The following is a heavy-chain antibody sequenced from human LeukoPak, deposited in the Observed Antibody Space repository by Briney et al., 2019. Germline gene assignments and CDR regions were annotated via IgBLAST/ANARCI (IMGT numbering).Heavy chain of an antibody. Sequence: LAGGSLRLSCAASGFTFSSYWMHWVRQAPGKGLVWVSRINSDGSSTSYADSVKGRFTISRDNAKNTLYLQMNSLRAEDTAVYYCTTGYCSSTSCYAHYYYYMDVWGKGTTVTISS. V-gene: IGHV3-74*01. CDR3: TTGYCSSTSCYAHYYYYMDV. J-gene: IGHJ6*03. D-gene: IGHD2-2*01. CDR1: GFTFSSYW. CDR2: INSDGSST.